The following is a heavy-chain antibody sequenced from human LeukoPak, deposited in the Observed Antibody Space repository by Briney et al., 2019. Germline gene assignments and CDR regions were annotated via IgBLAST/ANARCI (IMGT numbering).Heavy chain of an antibody. D-gene: IGHD1-26*01. CDR3: AKGGSFSPISRFDY. Sequence: GGSLRLSCAASGFTFSNYAMTWVRQAPGKGLEWVSGISGSGGSTYYADFVKGRFTISRDNSKNTLYLQMNSLRAEDTAVYHCAKGGSFSPISRFDYWGQGTLVTVSS. J-gene: IGHJ4*02. CDR1: GFTFSNYA. V-gene: IGHV3-23*01. CDR2: ISGSGGST.